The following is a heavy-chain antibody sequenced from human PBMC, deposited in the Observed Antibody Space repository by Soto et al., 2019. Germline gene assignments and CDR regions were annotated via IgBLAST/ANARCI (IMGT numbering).Heavy chain of an antibody. CDR1: GGSISSYY. Sequence: PSETLSLTCTVSGGSISSYYWSWIRQPPGKGLEWIGYIYYSGGTNYNPSLKSRVTISVDTSKNQFSLKLSSVTAADTAVYYCARDTRIAIAVADTAIGNYYYYMDVWGKGTTVTVSS. CDR3: ARDTRIAIAVADTAIGNYYYYMDV. V-gene: IGHV4-59*01. D-gene: IGHD6-19*01. J-gene: IGHJ6*03. CDR2: IYYSGGT.